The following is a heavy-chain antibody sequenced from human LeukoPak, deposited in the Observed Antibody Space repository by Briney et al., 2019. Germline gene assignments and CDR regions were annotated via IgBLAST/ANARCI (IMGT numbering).Heavy chain of an antibody. D-gene: IGHD1-26*01. CDR3: ARRGSYFGYYYYMDV. V-gene: IGHV3-7*01. J-gene: IGHJ6*03. CDR2: IKQDGSEK. Sequence: GGSLRLSCAASGFTFSSYWMSWVRQAPGKGLEWVANIKQDGSEKYYVDSVKGRFTISRDNAKNSLYLQMNSLRAEDTAVYYCARRGSYFGYYYYMDVWGKGTTVTVSS. CDR1: GFTFSSYW.